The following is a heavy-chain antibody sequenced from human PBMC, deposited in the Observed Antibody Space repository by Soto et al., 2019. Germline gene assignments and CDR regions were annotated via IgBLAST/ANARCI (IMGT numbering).Heavy chain of an antibody. CDR1: GGTFSSYA. Sequence: QVQLVQSGAEVKKPGSSVKVSCKASGGTFSSYAISWVRQAPGRGLEWMGGIIPIFGTANYAQKFQGRVTITADESTITAYMELSSLRSEDTAVYYCGESYCISTSCYVRYWGQGTLVTVSS. V-gene: IGHV1-69*12. D-gene: IGHD2-2*01. CDR3: GESYCISTSCYVRY. J-gene: IGHJ4*02. CDR2: IIPIFGTA.